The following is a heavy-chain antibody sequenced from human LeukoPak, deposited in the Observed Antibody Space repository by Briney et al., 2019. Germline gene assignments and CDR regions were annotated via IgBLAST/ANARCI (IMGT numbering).Heavy chain of an antibody. CDR3: ARLYYDSSGYYYVRDYFDY. CDR1: GGSLSSSSYY. J-gene: IGHJ4*02. CDR2: IYYSGST. D-gene: IGHD3-22*01. V-gene: IGHV4-39*01. Sequence: SETLSLTCTVSGGSLSSSSYYWGWIRQPPGKGLEWIGSIYYSGSTYYNPSLKSRVTISVDTSKNQFSLKLSSVTAADTAVYYCARLYYDSSGYYYVRDYFDYWGQGTLVTVAS.